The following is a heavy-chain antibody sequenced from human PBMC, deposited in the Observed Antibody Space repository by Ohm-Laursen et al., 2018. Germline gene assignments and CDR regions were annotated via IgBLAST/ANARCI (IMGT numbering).Heavy chain of an antibody. V-gene: IGHV4-4*07. J-gene: IGHJ4*02. CDR3: ARDGYCGGDCYPDY. Sequence: SQTLSLTCTVSGGSVSTYYWNWIRQPAGKGLEWIGRISSSGNTNYNPSLKSRVTMSVDTSKNQFSLKLSSSTDADTAVYYCARDGYCGGDCYPDYWGQGTLVTVSS. D-gene: IGHD2-21*02. CDR1: GGSVSTYY. CDR2: ISSSGNT.